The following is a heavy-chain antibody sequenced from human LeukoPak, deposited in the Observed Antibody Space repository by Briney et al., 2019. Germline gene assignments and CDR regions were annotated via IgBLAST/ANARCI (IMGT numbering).Heavy chain of an antibody. J-gene: IGHJ4*02. CDR3: ARAGARQIAAVGY. CDR1: GYTFTSYD. V-gene: IGHV1-8*01. D-gene: IGHD6-13*01. Sequence: GASVKVSCKASGYTFTSYDINWVRQATGQGLEWMGWMNPNSGNTGYAQKFQGRVTMTRNTSISTAYMELSSLGSEDTAVYYCARAGARQIAAVGYWGQGTLVTVSS. CDR2: MNPNSGNT.